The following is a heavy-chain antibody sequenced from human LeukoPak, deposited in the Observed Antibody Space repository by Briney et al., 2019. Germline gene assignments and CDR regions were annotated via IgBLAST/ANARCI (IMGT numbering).Heavy chain of an antibody. CDR3: AREGSDSSSSVAYYYYGMDV. CDR1: GFTFSSYA. J-gene: IGHJ6*02. Sequence: GGSLRLSCAASGFTFSSYAMHWVRQAPGKGLEWVAVISYDGSNKYYADSVKGRSTISRDNSKNTLYLQMNSLRAEDTAVYYCAREGSDSSSSVAYYYYGMDVWGQGTTVTVSS. D-gene: IGHD6-6*01. CDR2: ISYDGSNK. V-gene: IGHV3-30-3*01.